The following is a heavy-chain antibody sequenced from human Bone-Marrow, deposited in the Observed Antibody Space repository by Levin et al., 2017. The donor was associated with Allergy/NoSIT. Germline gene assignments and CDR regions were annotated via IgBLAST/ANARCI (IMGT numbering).Heavy chain of an antibody. V-gene: IGHV3-11*01. CDR1: GFTFSDYY. CDR2: ISSSGSTI. D-gene: IGHD2-15*01. CDR3: ARVDCSGGSCRHYYYGMDV. J-gene: IGHJ6*02. Sequence: GESLKISCAASGFTFSDYYMSWIRQAPGKGLEWVSYISSSGSTIYYADSVKGRFTISRDNAKNSLYLQMNSLRAEDTAVYYCARVDCSGGSCRHYYYGMDVWGQGTTVTVSS.